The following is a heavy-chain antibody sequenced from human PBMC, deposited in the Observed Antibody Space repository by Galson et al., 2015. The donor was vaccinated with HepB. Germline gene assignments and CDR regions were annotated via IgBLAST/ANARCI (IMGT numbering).Heavy chain of an antibody. V-gene: IGHV3-23*01. D-gene: IGHD5-24*01. J-gene: IGHJ6*03. CDR3: AKETDVYYYYYMDV. CDR1: GFTFSSYV. Sequence: SLRLSCAASGFTFSSYVMSWVRQAPGKGLEWVSGIGGSGGSTYYSDSVKGRFTISRDNSKNTVYLQMSSLRAEDTAVYYCAKETDVYYYYYMDVRDKGTTVTVSS. CDR2: IGGSGGST.